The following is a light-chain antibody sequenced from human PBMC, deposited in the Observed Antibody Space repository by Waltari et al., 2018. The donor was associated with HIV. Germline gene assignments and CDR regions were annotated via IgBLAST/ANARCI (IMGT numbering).Light chain of an antibody. CDR3: SSFATSDTLL. CDR2: GNT. Sequence: QSALTQPASVSGSPGQSITISCTGPSDDIGLYTFVSWYQKHPDKATQLIIYGNTNRPSGVSYRFSGSKSDNTASLTISGLQAEDEADYYCSSFATSDTLLFGGGTKLTVL. V-gene: IGLV2-14*01. CDR1: SDDIGLYTF. J-gene: IGLJ2*01.